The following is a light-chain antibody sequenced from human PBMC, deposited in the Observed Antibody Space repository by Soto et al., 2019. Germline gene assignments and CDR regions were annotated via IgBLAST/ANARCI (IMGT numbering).Light chain of an antibody. CDR2: AAS. CDR3: QQRNSYPRT. J-gene: IGKJ2*01. CDR1: QGINIF. Sequence: DIQLTQSPSFLSASVEDRVTITCRASQGINIFLARFQQKPGKAPNLLISAASTLQSGVPSRFSGSGSETEFTLTITSLQPEDSATYYCQQRNSYPRTFGQGTKVEIK. V-gene: IGKV1-9*01.